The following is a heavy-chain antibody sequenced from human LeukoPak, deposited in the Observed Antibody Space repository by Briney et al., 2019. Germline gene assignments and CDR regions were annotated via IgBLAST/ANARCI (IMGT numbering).Heavy chain of an antibody. CDR1: GYTFTSYY. CDR2: INPSGGST. Sequence: GASVKVSCKASGYTFTSYYMHWVRQAPGQGLEWMGIINPSGGSTSYAQKFQGRVTMTRDTSTSTVYMELSSLRSEDTAVYYCARDLKTLWFGELLEYYYYYGMDVWGQGTTVTVSS. D-gene: IGHD3-10*01. J-gene: IGHJ6*02. CDR3: ARDLKTLWFGELLEYYYYYGMDV. V-gene: IGHV1-46*01.